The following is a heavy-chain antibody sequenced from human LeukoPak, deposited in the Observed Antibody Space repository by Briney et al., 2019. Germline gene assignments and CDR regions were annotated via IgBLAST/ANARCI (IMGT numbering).Heavy chain of an antibody. CDR2: ISSSGSTI. D-gene: IGHD1-26*01. Sequence: GSLRLSCAASGFTFSDYYMSLIRQAPGEGLEWVSYISSSGSTIYYADSVKGRFTISRDNAKNSLYLQMNSLRAEDTAVYYCARALWEGVYYYYGMDVWGQGTTVTVSS. J-gene: IGHJ6*02. CDR3: ARALWEGVYYYYGMDV. CDR1: GFTFSDYY. V-gene: IGHV3-11*01.